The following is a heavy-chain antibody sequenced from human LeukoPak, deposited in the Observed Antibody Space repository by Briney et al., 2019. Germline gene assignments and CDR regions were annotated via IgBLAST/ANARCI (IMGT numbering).Heavy chain of an antibody. CDR1: GFTFSSYA. CDR2: VSGGGGNK. D-gene: IGHD3-10*01. CDR3: AKMGGSGSYYLFDY. Sequence: GGSLRLSCAASGFTFSSYAMSWVRQAPGKGLEWVSAVSGGGGNKYYADSVKGRFTISRDNSKNTLYLQMNGLRADDTAVYYCAKMGGSGSYYLFDYWGQGTLVTVSS. V-gene: IGHV3-23*01. J-gene: IGHJ4*02.